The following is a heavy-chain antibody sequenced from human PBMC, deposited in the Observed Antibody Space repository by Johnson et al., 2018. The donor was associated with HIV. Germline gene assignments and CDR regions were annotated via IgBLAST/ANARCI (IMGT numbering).Heavy chain of an antibody. J-gene: IGHJ3*02. CDR2: ISYDGSNK. CDR1: GFSFSTYT. CDR3: ARDGVPGIAVAGTTFSAFDI. D-gene: IGHD6-19*01. V-gene: IGHV3-30-3*01. Sequence: VQLVESGGGVVQPGRSLRLSCAASGFSFSTYTMHWVRPAPGKGLEWVALISYDGSNKYYADSVKGRFTISRDNSKNTLYLQMNSLRAEDTAVYYCARDGVPGIAVAGTTFSAFDIWGQGTMVTVSS.